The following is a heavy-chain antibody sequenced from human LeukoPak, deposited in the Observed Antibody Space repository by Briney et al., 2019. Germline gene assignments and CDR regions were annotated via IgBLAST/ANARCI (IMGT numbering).Heavy chain of an antibody. CDR1: GFTFSSYA. D-gene: IGHD6-19*01. J-gene: IGHJ4*01. Sequence: GGSLRLSCAASGFTFSSYAMSWVRQAPGKGLEWVAVISYDGSNKYYADSVKGRFTISRDNAKNSLYLQMNSLRAEDTAVYYCARHAPTSSAFDYWGHGTLVTVSS. CDR3: ARHAPTSSAFDY. V-gene: IGHV3-30*07. CDR2: ISYDGSNK.